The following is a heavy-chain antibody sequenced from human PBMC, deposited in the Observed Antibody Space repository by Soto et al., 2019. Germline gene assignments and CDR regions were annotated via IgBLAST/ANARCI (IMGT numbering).Heavy chain of an antibody. Sequence: PEGSVLLWWGAAGVTFSNSGRSWVSQATGKGLEWVAGIKEDGSEKYYVDSVKGRFTISKDNAENSLELHMNRLRVEDTAVYYCVRDRGYNAFDDWGLRTLVIGSS. CDR2: IKEDGSEK. V-gene: IGHV3-7*01. CDR1: GVTFSNSG. D-gene: IGHD5-18*01. J-gene: IGHJ4*02. CDR3: VRDRGYNAFDD.